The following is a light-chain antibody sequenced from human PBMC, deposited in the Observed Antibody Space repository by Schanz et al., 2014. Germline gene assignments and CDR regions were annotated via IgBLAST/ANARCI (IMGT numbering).Light chain of an antibody. J-gene: IGLJ3*02. CDR2: DVS. V-gene: IGLV2-14*01. CDR3: SSYTTTAWRV. Sequence: QSALTQPPSASGSPGQSVTISCTGTNSDVGGYDYVSWYQQHPGKAPKLMIYDVSDRPSGVSNRFSGSKSGNTASLTISGLQAEDEADYYCSSYTTTAWRVFGGGTKVTVL. CDR1: NSDVGGYDY.